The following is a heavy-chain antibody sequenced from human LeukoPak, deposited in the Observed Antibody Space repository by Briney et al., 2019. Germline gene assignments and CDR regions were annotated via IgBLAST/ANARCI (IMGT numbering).Heavy chain of an antibody. V-gene: IGHV3-7*01. D-gene: IGHD6-25*01. J-gene: IGHJ4*02. Sequence: PGGSLRLSRAASGFPFNDYYMTWIRQAPGKGLEWVANMKPDGSEKYYVDSVKGRFTVSRDNAKNSLYLQMNSLRVEDTAVYYCLASGGYWGQGTPVTVPS. CDR1: GFPFNDYY. CDR2: MKPDGSEK. CDR3: LASGGY.